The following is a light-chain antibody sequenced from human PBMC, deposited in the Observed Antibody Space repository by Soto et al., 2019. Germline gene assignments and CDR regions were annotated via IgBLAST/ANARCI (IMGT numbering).Light chain of an antibody. CDR3: QQYGSSPYT. CDR1: QSVSSSY. Sequence: EIVLTQSPGTLYLSPGERATLFCRASQSVSSSYLAWYQQKPGQAPSLLIYGASSRATGIPDRFSGSGSGTDFTLTISRLEPEDFAVYYCQQYGSSPYTFGQGTKLEI. J-gene: IGKJ2*01. V-gene: IGKV3-20*01. CDR2: GAS.